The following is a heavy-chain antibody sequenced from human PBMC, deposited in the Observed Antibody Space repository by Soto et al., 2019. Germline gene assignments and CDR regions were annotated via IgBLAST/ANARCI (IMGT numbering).Heavy chain of an antibody. CDR2: IYYSGST. CDR3: AIHAVHIGGFTDY. V-gene: IGHV4-39*01. Sequence: QLQLQESGPGLVKPSETLSLTCTVSGGSISSSSYYWGWIRQPPGKGLEWIGSIYYSGSTYYNPSLKSRVTSSIDTSKNQFSLTLSSVSAADTAVYYCAIHAVHIGGFTDYWGQGTLVTVSS. J-gene: IGHJ4*02. D-gene: IGHD5-12*01. CDR1: GGSISSSSYY.